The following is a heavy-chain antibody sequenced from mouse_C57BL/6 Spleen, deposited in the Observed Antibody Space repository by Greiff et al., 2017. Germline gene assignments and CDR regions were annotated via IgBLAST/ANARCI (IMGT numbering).Heavy chain of an antibody. D-gene: IGHD2-3*01. J-gene: IGHJ3*01. CDR1: GYAFSSYW. V-gene: IGHV1-80*01. CDR2: IYPGDGDT. Sequence: QVQLKESGAELVKPGASVKISCKASGYAFSSYWMNWVKQRPGKGLEWIGRIYPGDGDTNYNGKFKGKATLTADKSSSTAYRQLSSLTSEDSAVYFCARERDGYSPWFAYWGQGTLVTVSA. CDR3: ARERDGYSPWFAY.